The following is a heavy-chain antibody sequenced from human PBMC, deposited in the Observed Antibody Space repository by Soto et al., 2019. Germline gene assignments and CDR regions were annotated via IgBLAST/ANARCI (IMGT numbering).Heavy chain of an antibody. J-gene: IGHJ6*02. CDR1: GGSISSYY. CDR3: ARQGFGPLHGIVDV. V-gene: IGHV4-59*08. Sequence: QVQLQESGPGLVKPSETLSLSCTVSGGSISSYYWSWFRQSPGKRMEWIGYVHHSWGSSYNPSLQSRSAISLDPSKRQFSLKVTSVTATDPAVYYCARQGFGPLHGIVDVWGPGTTVTVSS. D-gene: IGHD3-10*01. CDR2: VHHSWGS.